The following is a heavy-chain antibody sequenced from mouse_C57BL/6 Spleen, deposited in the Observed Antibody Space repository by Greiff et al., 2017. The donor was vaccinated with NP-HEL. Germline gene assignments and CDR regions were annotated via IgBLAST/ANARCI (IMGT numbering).Heavy chain of an antibody. Sequence: QVQLKQPGAELVKPGASVKLSCKASGYTFTSYWMHWVKQRPGRGLEWIGRIDPNSGGTKYNEKFKSKATLTVDKPSSTAYMQLSSLTSEDSAVYYCARSTKFITTVVVDYWGQGTTLTVSS. D-gene: IGHD1-1*01. V-gene: IGHV1-72*01. J-gene: IGHJ2*01. CDR3: ARSTKFITTVVVDY. CDR2: IDPNSGGT. CDR1: GYTFTSYW.